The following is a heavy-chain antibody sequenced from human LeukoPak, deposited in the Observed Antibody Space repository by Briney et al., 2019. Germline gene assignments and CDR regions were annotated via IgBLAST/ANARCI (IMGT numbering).Heavy chain of an antibody. Sequence: PGRSLRLSCAASGFTFSSYAMHWVRQVPGKGLEWVAVISYDGSNKYYADSVKGRFTISRDNSKNTLYLQMNSLRAEDTAVYYCARVRSYYGSVTGKSYYFDYWGQGTLVTVSS. V-gene: IGHV3-30-3*01. CDR2: ISYDGSNK. D-gene: IGHD3-10*01. J-gene: IGHJ4*02. CDR3: ARVRSYYGSVTGKSYYFDY. CDR1: GFTFSSYA.